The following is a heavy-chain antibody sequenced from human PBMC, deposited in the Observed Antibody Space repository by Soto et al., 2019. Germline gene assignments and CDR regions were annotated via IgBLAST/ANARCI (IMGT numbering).Heavy chain of an antibody. CDR3: ARTHCSASYYYSDQ. V-gene: IGHV5-51*01. CDR1: GYSFTSYW. J-gene: IGHJ4*02. CDR2: IYPGDSDT. Sequence: GESLKISCKASGYSFTSYWIGWVRQMPGKGLERMGIIYPGDSDTIYSPSFQGEVTISADKSISTAYLQWNSLKASDTAMYYCARTHCSASYYYSDQWGQGTPVTVSS. D-gene: IGHD2-2*01.